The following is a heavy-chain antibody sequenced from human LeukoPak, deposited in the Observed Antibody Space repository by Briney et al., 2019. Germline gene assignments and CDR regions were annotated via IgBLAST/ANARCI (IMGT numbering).Heavy chain of an antibody. CDR3: ARRTTIRYYFDF. V-gene: IGHV4-34*01. CDR2: INHSGST. CDR1: GGSFSDYY. D-gene: IGHD5-24*01. J-gene: IGHJ4*02. Sequence: SETLSLTCAVYGGSFSDYYWSWIRQSPEKGLEWIGEINHSGSTNYNPSLKSRVPISVATSKNQFSLKLNSVTAADTAVYYCARRTTIRYYFDFWGQGGLVTVSS.